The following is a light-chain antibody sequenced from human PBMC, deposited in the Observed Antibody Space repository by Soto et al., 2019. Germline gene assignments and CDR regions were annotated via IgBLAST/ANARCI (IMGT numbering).Light chain of an antibody. CDR3: QQTFSVTPLT. Sequence: DIQMTQSPSSLSASVGDTVTISCRASRSIRAYLNWYQHKPGKAPNLLIYGATTLHSGVPSRFSGSGSGTDVILTISSLQPEDFATYYCQQTFSVTPLTFGGGTKVEI. V-gene: IGKV1-39*01. CDR1: RSIRAY. CDR2: GAT. J-gene: IGKJ4*01.